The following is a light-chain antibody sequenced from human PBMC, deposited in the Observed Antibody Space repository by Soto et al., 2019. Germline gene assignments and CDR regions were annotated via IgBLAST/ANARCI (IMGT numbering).Light chain of an antibody. CDR3: HLYVSSPRP. CDR1: QTVYHGH. V-gene: IGKV3-20*01. J-gene: IGKJ1*01. Sequence: EIVLTQSPGTLSLSPGERATLSCTASQTVYHGHLAWYQQKPGQAPRLLIYGSSTRAAGIPDRFIGSESGTGMTLTIYGLELEDCEVYYCHLYVSSPRPFGQGTKVDIK. CDR2: GSS.